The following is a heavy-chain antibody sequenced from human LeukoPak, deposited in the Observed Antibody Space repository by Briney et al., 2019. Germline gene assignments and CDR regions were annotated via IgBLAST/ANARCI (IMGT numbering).Heavy chain of an antibody. Sequence: QPGGSLRLSCAASGFTFSSYAMSWVRQAPGKGLEWVSAISGSGGSTYYADSVKGRFTISRDNSKNTLYLQMNSLRAEDTAVYYCARHCSSTSCYYYGMDVWGQGTTVTVSS. CDR1: GFTFSSYA. CDR3: ARHCSSTSCYYYGMDV. J-gene: IGHJ6*02. D-gene: IGHD2-2*01. CDR2: ISGSGGST. V-gene: IGHV3-23*01.